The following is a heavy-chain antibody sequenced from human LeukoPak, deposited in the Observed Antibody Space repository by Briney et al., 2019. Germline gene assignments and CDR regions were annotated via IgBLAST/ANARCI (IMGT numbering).Heavy chain of an antibody. D-gene: IGHD3/OR15-3a*01. CDR3: ANIRGQSLWTPEY. Sequence: GGSLRLSCAASGFIFFDYWMHWVRQGPGEWLVWLSRINSDGSDTNYPDCVKGRFTISRHNAKKTLYLQMNSLRAEDTAVYYCANIRGQSLWTPEYWGQGTLVTVSS. J-gene: IGHJ4*02. V-gene: IGHV3-74*01. CDR1: GFIFFDYW. CDR2: INSDGSDT.